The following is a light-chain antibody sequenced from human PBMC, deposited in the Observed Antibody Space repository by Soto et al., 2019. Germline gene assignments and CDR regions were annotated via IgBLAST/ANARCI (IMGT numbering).Light chain of an antibody. CDR2: EVS. V-gene: IGLV2-14*01. J-gene: IGLJ3*02. CDR3: DSYTTSNTWV. CDR1: SSDVGGFNY. Sequence: QSVLTQPASVSGSPGQSITISCTGTSSDVGGFNYVSWYQQHPGKAPKLMIYEVSNRPSGVSNRFSGSKSGNTASLTISSLQAEDVADYYCDSYTTSNTWVFGGGTKLTVL.